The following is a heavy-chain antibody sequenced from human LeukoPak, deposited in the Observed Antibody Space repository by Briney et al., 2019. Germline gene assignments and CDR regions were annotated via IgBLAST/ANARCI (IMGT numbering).Heavy chain of an antibody. V-gene: IGHV3-21*01. D-gene: IGHD3-10*01. CDR2: ISSSSSYI. J-gene: IGHJ4*02. Sequence: GGSLRLSCAASGFTFSSYRMNWVRQAPGKGLEWVSSISSSSSYIYYVDSVKGRFTISRDNAKKSLYLQMNSLRAEDTAMYYCARVVGPPYHDYWGQGTLVTVSS. CDR3: ARVVGPPYHDY. CDR1: GFTFSSYR.